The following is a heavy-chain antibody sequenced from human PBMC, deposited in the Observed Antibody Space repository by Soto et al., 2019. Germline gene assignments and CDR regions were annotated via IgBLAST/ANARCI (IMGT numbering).Heavy chain of an antibody. Sequence: QVQLQQWGAGLSKPSETLSLTCAVSGGSFRGYDWNWIRQPPGKGLEWIGESDHSGTTNYNPSLKSRVSMSVDTSKNQFSLKVTSVTAADTAVYYCARSRGHSSGWGNYYYYGLDVWGQGTTVTVSS. V-gene: IGHV4-34*01. J-gene: IGHJ6*02. CDR1: GGSFRGYD. CDR2: SDHSGTT. D-gene: IGHD6-25*01. CDR3: ARSRGHSSGWGNYYYYGLDV.